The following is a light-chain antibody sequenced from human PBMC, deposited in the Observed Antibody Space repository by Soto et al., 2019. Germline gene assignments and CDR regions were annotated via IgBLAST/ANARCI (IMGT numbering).Light chain of an antibody. J-gene: IGKJ1*01. CDR3: QQYGSSGT. V-gene: IGKV3-20*01. CDR1: QSVSSSN. Sequence: EIGMTQSPGTLSVSPGERATLSCRASQSVSSSNLAWYQQKRGQSPRVIIYGGYTRAAGIPDRFSGSGSGTDFTLTISRLVPEDFAVYYCQQYGSSGTFGQGTKVDIK. CDR2: GGY.